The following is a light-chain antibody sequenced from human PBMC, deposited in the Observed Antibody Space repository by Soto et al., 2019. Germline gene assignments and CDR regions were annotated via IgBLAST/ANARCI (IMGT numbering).Light chain of an antibody. J-gene: IGKJ5*01. CDR3: QQYGSSIT. CDR1: QSVSSSY. V-gene: IGKV3-20*01. CDR2: GAS. Sequence: EIVLTQSPGTLSLSPGERATLSCRASQSVSSSYLAWYQQKPGQAPRPLIYGASSRATGIPDRFSGSGSGTAFTLTISRLEPEDFAVYYCQQYGSSITFGQGTRLEIK.